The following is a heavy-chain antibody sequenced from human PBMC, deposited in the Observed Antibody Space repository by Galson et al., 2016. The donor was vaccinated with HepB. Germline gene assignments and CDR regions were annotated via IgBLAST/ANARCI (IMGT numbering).Heavy chain of an antibody. D-gene: IGHD5-12*01. CDR1: GFTFSGSA. Sequence: SLRLSCAVSGFTFSGSAIHWVRQVSVKGLEWVGRIRSKTNTYATAYGESVKGRFTISRDDSRNTAYLQMNSLKTEDTAVYYCMSYRDDYLQGGDWGQGTLVTVSS. CDR3: MSYRDDYLQGGD. CDR2: IRSKTNTYAT. J-gene: IGHJ4*02. V-gene: IGHV3-73*01.